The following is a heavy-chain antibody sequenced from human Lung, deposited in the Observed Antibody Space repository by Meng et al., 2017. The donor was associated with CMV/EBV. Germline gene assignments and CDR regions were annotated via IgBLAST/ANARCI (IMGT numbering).Heavy chain of an antibody. CDR3: AKVAESTTSPYNYFGA. Sequence: GGSLRLXXEASGFTFSNYGMHWVRQAPGKGLEWVAYIRFDGTQTYYSDSVKGRFAIFRDNSKNTLYLQMHSLTTEDTAMFYCAKVAESTTSPYNYFGAWGQGTXVTVAS. V-gene: IGHV3-30*02. CDR1: GFTFSNYG. D-gene: IGHD1-1*01. J-gene: IGHJ5*02. CDR2: IRFDGTQT.